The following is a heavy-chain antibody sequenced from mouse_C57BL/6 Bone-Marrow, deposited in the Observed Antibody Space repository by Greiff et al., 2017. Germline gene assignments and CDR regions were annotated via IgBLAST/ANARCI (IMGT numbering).Heavy chain of an antibody. V-gene: IGHV1-82*01. D-gene: IGHD1-1*01. CDR3: ARGGYYYGSSSNWYFDV. CDR2: IYPGDGDT. Sequence: VKLVESGPELVKPGASVKISCKASGYAFSSSWMNWVKQRPGQGLEWIGRIYPGDGDTNYNGKFKGKATLTAVKSSSTAYMQLSSLTSEDSAVYFCARGGYYYGSSSNWYFDVWGTGTTVTVSS. J-gene: IGHJ1*03. CDR1: GYAFSSSW.